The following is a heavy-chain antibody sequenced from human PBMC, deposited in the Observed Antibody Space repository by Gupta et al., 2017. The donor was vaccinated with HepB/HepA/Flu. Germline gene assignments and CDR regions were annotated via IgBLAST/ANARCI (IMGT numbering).Heavy chain of an antibody. CDR2: IYYSGST. V-gene: IGHV4-59*01. CDR3: ARASGWHLNHNWFDP. CDR1: GGSISSYY. J-gene: IGHJ5*02. D-gene: IGHD6-19*01. Sequence: QVQLQESGPGLVKPSETLSLTCTVSGGSISSYYWSWIRQPPGKGLEWIGYIYYSGSTNYNPSLKSRVTISVDTSKNQFSLKLSSVTAADTAVYYCARASGWHLNHNWFDPWGQGTLVTVSS.